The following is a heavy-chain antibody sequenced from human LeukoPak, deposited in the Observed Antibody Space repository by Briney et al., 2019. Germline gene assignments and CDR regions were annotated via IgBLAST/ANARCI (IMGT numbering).Heavy chain of an antibody. Sequence: SETLSLTCTVSGGSISSYYWSWIRQPPGKGLEWIGYIYYSGSTNYNPSLKSRVTISVDTSKNQFSLKLSSVTAADTAAYYCARHADYYGSGSYYTEGNWFDPWGQGTLVTVSS. CDR2: IYYSGST. CDR3: ARHADYYGSGSYYTEGNWFDP. V-gene: IGHV4-59*08. D-gene: IGHD3-10*01. CDR1: GGSISSYY. J-gene: IGHJ5*02.